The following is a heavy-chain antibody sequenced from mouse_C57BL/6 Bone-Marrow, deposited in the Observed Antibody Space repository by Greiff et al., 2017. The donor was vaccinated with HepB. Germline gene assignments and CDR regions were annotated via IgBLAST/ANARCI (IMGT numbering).Heavy chain of an antibody. CDR3: AIDYYGSSYGYFDG. Sequence: QVQLQPGAELVRPGTSVKLSCKASGYTFTSYWMHWVNQRPGQGLEWIGVIDPSDSYTNYTQKFKGKATLTVDTSSSTAYMQLSSLTSEDSAVYYSAIDYYGSSYGYFDGWGTVTTVTVSA. V-gene: IGHV1-59*01. CDR1: GYTFTSYW. CDR2: IDPSDSYT. D-gene: IGHD1-1*01. J-gene: IGHJ1*03.